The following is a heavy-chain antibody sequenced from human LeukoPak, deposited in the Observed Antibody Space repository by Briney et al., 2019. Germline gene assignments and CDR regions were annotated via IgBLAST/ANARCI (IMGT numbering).Heavy chain of an antibody. CDR1: GFTFSSYG. Sequence: PGGSLRLSCAASGFTFSSYGMHWVRQAPGKGLEWVAVISYDGSNKYYADSVKGRFTISRDNSKNTLYLQMNSLRAEDTAVYYCAKGKGDIVVVPGVAPYYYYGMDVWGQGTTVTVSS. D-gene: IGHD2-2*01. V-gene: IGHV3-30*18. J-gene: IGHJ6*02. CDR2: ISYDGSNK. CDR3: AKGKGDIVVVPGVAPYYYYGMDV.